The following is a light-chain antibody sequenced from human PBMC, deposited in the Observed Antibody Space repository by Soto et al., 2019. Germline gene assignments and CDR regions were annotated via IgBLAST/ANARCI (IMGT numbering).Light chain of an antibody. CDR2: AAS. CDR3: PQSYSSPYT. J-gene: IGKJ2*01. CDR1: QSISFY. V-gene: IGKV1-39*01. Sequence: DIQMTQSPSSLSASVGDRVTITCQASQSISFYLNWYQQKPGKAPKLLIYAASSLQSGVPSRFSGSGSGTDFTLTISSLQPEDFATYYCPQSYSSPYTFGQGTKLEIK.